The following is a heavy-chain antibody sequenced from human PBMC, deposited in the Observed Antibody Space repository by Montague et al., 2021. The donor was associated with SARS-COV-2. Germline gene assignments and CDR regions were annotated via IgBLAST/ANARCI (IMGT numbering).Heavy chain of an antibody. J-gene: IGHJ5*02. CDR3: ARPVSYYGILRSSTNWFDP. CDR1: GGSISSSSYY. Sequence: SETLSLTCTVSGGSISSSSYYWGWIRQPPGKGLEWIGSIYYSGSTYYNPSLKSRVTISVDTSKNQFSLKLSSVTAADTAVYYCARPVSYYGILRSSTNWFDPWGQGTLVTVSS. CDR2: IYYSGST. D-gene: IGHD3-9*01. V-gene: IGHV4-39*01.